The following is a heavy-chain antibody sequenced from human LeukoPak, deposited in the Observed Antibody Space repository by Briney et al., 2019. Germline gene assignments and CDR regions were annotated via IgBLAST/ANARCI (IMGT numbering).Heavy chain of an antibody. V-gene: IGHV1-46*01. CDR3: ARGSSSWYGMDV. Sequence: ASVKVSCKTSGYTFTNYYIHWVRQAPGQGLEWMGIINSSGGSTIYAQKFQGRVTMTRDTSISTAYMELSRLRSDDTAVYYCARGSSSWYGMDVWGKGTTVTVSS. D-gene: IGHD6-13*01. CDR2: INSSGGST. J-gene: IGHJ6*04. CDR1: GYTFTNYY.